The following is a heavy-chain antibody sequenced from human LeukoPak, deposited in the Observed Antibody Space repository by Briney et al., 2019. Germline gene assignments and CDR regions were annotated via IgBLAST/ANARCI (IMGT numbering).Heavy chain of an antibody. Sequence: GGSLRLSCAASGFTVNFNYMNWVRQAPGKALEWVSVIYNDGDTEYADAVKGRFIISRDKSKNTLYLQMNSLRSEDTAMYYCARALAGSRAYWGQGTLVSVSS. J-gene: IGHJ4*02. CDR2: IYNDGDT. V-gene: IGHV3-66*01. CDR3: ARALAGSRAY. D-gene: IGHD3-10*01. CDR1: GFTVNFNY.